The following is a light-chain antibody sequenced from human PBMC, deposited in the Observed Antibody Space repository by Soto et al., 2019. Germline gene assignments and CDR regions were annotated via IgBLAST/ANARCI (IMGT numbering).Light chain of an antibody. V-gene: IGKV1-9*01. CDR1: QGISSY. J-gene: IGKJ3*01. CDR2: AAS. Sequence: DIQLTQSPSFLSACVGDRVNITCRASQGISSYLAWYQQKPGKAPKLLIYAASTLQSGVPSRFSGSGSGTEFTLTISSLQPEDFATYYCQQLNSYPLTFGPGTKVDIK. CDR3: QQLNSYPLT.